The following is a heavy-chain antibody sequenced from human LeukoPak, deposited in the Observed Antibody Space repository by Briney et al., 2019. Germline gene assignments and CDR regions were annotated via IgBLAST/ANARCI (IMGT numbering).Heavy chain of an antibody. V-gene: IGHV5-51*04. CDR1: GYTFTSYW. D-gene: IGHD3-16*01. CDR3: ARTNYYEPCGWAAGLSPFDL. CDR2: IYPGDSDT. J-gene: IGHJ3*01. Sequence: GESLKISCKASGYTFTSYWIAWVRKLPGKGLEWMGVIYPGDSDTRYSRCLQGQVTFSADKPISPPFRQWSGLDAWDTARFNVARTNYYEPCGWAAGLSPFDLWGRGTMVTVSS.